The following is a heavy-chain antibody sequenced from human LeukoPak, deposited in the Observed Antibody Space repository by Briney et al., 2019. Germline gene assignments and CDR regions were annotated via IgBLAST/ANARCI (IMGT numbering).Heavy chain of an antibody. D-gene: IGHD2-2*01. V-gene: IGHV3-30-3*01. CDR2: MSYDGSNK. J-gene: IGHJ4*02. CDR3: ARDLEHCRNIICSNSAY. CDR1: GFTFSSYA. Sequence: GRSLRLSCAASGFTFSSYAMHWVRQAPGKGLEWVAVMSYDGSNKYYADSVKGRFTISRDNSKDTLYLQMNSLRADDTAVYYCARDLEHCRNIICSNSAYWGQGTLVTVSS.